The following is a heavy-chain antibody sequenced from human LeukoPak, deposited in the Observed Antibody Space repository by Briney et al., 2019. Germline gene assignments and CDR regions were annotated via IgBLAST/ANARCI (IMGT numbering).Heavy chain of an antibody. CDR3: ARSGDCGGDCYWSEYFQP. J-gene: IGHJ1*01. D-gene: IGHD2-21*02. Sequence: ASVKVSCEASGYTFTSYYMHWVRQAPGQGLEWMGIINPSGGSTSYAQKFQGRVTMTRDMSMSTVYMELSSLRSEDTAVYYCARSGDCGGDCYWSEYFQPWGQGTLVTVSS. CDR2: INPSGGST. CDR1: GYTFTSYY. V-gene: IGHV1-46*01.